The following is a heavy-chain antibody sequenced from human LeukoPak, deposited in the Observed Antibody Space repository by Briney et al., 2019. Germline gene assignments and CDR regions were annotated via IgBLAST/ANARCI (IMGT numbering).Heavy chain of an antibody. CDR2: ISSGSSSI. CDR3: TRGHPNMDTDAFDI. CDR1: GFTFSSYE. V-gene: IGHV3-48*03. J-gene: IGHJ3*02. D-gene: IGHD5-18*01. Sequence: PGGSLRLSCAAPGFTFSSYEMNWVRQAPGKGLEWVSYISSGSSSIFYADSVKGRFTISRDNAKNSLYLQMNSLRVEDTAVYYCTRGHPNMDTDAFDIWGQGTMVTVSP.